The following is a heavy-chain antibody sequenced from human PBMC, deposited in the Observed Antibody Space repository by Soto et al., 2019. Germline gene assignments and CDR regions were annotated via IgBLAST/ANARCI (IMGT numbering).Heavy chain of an antibody. CDR2: ISAYNGNT. J-gene: IGHJ5*02. Sequence: ASVKVSCKAVGYTLTSYYMHWVRQAPGQGLEWIGWISAYNGNTNNAQKLQDRVTMTTDSSTSTAYMELRSLRSDDTAVYYCARVGDIVVVGPWFDPWGQGTLVTVSS. D-gene: IGHD2-2*01. CDR1: GYTLTSYY. V-gene: IGHV1-18*04. CDR3: ARVGDIVVVGPWFDP.